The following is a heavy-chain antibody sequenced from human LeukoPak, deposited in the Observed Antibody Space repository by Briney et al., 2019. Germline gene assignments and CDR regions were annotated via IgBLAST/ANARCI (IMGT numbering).Heavy chain of an antibody. J-gene: IGHJ4*02. Sequence: KSGESLKISCKGSGYSFTSYWIGWVRQMPGKGLEWMGIIYPGDSDTRYSPSFQGQVTISADKSISTAYLQWSSLKASDTAMCYCARLYYYDSSGYYPDYWGQGTLVTVSS. CDR2: IYPGDSDT. D-gene: IGHD3-22*01. CDR3: ARLYYYDSSGYYPDY. V-gene: IGHV5-51*01. CDR1: GYSFTSYW.